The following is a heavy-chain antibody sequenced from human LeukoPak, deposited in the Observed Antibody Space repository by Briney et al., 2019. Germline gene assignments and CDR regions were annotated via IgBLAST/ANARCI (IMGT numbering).Heavy chain of an antibody. J-gene: IGHJ4*02. V-gene: IGHV3-53*05. CDR3: AKDSSVYYYDSRNCDY. Sequence: GSLRLSCAASGFTVSAYSMGWVRQAPGKGLEWLSLIYSGDRTYHADSVKGRFTVSRDDSENTLSLQMNSLRAEDTAVYYCAKDSSVYYYDSRNCDYWGQGTLVTVSS. D-gene: IGHD3-22*01. CDR1: GFTVSAYS. CDR2: IYSGDRT.